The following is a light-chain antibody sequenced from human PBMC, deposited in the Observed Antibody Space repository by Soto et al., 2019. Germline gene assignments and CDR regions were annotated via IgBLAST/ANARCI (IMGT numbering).Light chain of an antibody. CDR1: QSISNY. CDR3: QQSYTTLFT. Sequence: DIQMTQSPSSLSASVGDRVTITCRASQSISNYSNWYQQKPGKAPKPLIYAASSLQSGFPSRFSGSGAGTDFTLTISSLQPEDFATYSCQQSYTTLFTFGHGTNVDI. J-gene: IGKJ3*01. V-gene: IGKV1-39*01. CDR2: AAS.